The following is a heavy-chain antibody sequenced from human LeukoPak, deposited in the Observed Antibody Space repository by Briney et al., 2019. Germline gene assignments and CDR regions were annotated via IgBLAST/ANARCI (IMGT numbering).Heavy chain of an antibody. Sequence: GESLKISCKVSGYSFTSYWIGWVRQMPGKGLECMGIIYPSDSDTRYSPSFQGQVTISADKSISTAYLQWSSLKASDTAMYYCARALIIGRIDNWGQGTLVTVSS. J-gene: IGHJ4*02. V-gene: IGHV5-51*01. CDR2: IYPSDSDT. CDR1: GYSFTSYW. D-gene: IGHD2-15*01. CDR3: ARALIIGRIDN.